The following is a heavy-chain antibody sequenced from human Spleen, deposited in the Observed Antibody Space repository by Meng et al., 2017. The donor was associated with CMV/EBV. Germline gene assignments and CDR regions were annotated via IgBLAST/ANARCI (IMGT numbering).Heavy chain of an antibody. CDR1: GYTFTSYY. J-gene: IGHJ6*02. V-gene: IGHV1-46*01. CDR2: INPSGGST. Sequence: ASVKVSCKASGYTFTSYYMHWVRQAPGQGLEWMGIINPSGGSTSYAQKFQGRVTMTRDTSTGTVYMELSSLRSEDTAVYYCARDLGSSAPYYGMDVWGQGTTVTVSS. CDR3: ARDLGSSAPYYGMDV. D-gene: IGHD6-6*01.